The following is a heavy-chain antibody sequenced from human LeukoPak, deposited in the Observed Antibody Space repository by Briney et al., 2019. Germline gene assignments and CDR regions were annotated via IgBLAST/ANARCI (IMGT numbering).Heavy chain of an antibody. J-gene: IGHJ1*01. CDR2: HYYSGST. CDR1: GGSVSSGSYY. Sequence: SETLSLTCTVSGGSVSSGSYYWTWIRQPPGKGLGWIGHHYYSGSTDYNPSLKSRVTISKDTSKNQFSLKVTSVTAADTAVYYCARDVVGATYFQLWGQGALVTVSS. V-gene: IGHV4-61*01. D-gene: IGHD1-26*01. CDR3: ARDVVGATYFQL.